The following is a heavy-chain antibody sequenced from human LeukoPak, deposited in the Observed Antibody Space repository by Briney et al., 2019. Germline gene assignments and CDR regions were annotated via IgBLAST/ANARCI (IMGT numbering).Heavy chain of an antibody. CDR2: ISFDGSNY. J-gene: IGHJ3*02. CDR3: AKDVFHYDSSGYDAFDI. CDR1: GFTFSNYA. V-gene: IGHV3-30*04. D-gene: IGHD3-22*01. Sequence: GGSLRLSCAASGFTFSNYAMHWVRQAPGKGLEWVAVISFDGSNYSYADSVKGRFTISRDNSKNTLYLQMNSLRAEDTAVYYCAKDVFHYDSSGYDAFDIWGQGTMVTVSS.